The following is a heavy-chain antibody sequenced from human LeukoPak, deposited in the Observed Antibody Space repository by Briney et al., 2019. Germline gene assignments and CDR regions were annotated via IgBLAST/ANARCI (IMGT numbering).Heavy chain of an antibody. CDR2: INSAESST. Sequence: GGSLRLSCAASGFTFSSYWMSWVRQAPGKGLVWVSRINSAESSTNYADSVKGRFTISRDNAKNTLYLQMNSLRAEDTAVYYCARGPAANSGNYYVGDYWGQGALVTVSS. CDR3: ARGPAANSGNYYVGDY. CDR1: GFTFSSYW. V-gene: IGHV3-74*01. D-gene: IGHD1-26*01. J-gene: IGHJ4*02.